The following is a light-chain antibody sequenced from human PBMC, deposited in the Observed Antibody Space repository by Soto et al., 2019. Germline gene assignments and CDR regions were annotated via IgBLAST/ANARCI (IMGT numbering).Light chain of an antibody. J-gene: IGLJ1*01. Sequence: QSVLTQPASVSGSPGQSITISCSGTSSDIGSYDHVARYRQFPGKSPKLIIYAVSDRPSGVSDRFSGSKSGISASLTISGLQTEDEADYYCISYTDRQSYLFGTGTKVTVL. CDR2: AVS. CDR3: ISYTDRQSYL. V-gene: IGLV2-14*03. CDR1: SSDIGSYDH.